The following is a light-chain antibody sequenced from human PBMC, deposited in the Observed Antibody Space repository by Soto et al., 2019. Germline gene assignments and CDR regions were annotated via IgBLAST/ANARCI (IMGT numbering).Light chain of an antibody. Sequence: ELVLTQSPGTLSLSPGERATLSCRASQSVNTKYLAWYQQKPGQAPRLLIYGVSSRATGIPDRFSGSGSGTDFILTISGLQAEDVAIYYCHQYFRSPLTFGGGTKVEIK. CDR3: HQYFRSPLT. V-gene: IGKV3-20*01. J-gene: IGKJ4*01. CDR2: GVS. CDR1: QSVNTKY.